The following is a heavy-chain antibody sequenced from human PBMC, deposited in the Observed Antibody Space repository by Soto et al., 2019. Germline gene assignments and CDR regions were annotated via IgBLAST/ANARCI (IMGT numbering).Heavy chain of an antibody. J-gene: IGHJ2*01. D-gene: IGHD3-9*01. CDR3: ARANSLPGYYVAYFDV. CDR1: GGSFRGLY. Sequence: SETLSLTCAVSGGSFRGLYWTWLRQTPGKGLEWIGDINHSGNTNYNPSLKSRVAMSFDTSQSQFSLELSRFSLELTSVTAADSAVYYCARANSLPGYYVAYFDVWGRGTQIT. CDR2: INHSGNT. V-gene: IGHV4-34*01.